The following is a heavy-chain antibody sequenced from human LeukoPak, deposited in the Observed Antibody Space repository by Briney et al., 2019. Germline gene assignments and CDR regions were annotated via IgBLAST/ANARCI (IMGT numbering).Heavy chain of an antibody. J-gene: IGHJ5*02. D-gene: IGHD2-2*02. CDR3: AKFAVPAAIGGIEYWFDP. CDR1: GFTFSSYA. V-gene: IGHV3-23*01. CDR2: ISGSGGST. Sequence: PGGSLRLSCAASGFTFSSYAMSWVRQAPGKGLEWVSAISGSGGSTYYADSVKGRFTISRDNSKNTLYLQMNSLRAEDTAVYYCAKFAVPAAIGGIEYWFDPWGQGTMVTVSS.